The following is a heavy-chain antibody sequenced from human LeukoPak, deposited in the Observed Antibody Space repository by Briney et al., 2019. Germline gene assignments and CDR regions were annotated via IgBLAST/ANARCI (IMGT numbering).Heavy chain of an antibody. Sequence: GESLKISCKGSGYSFTTYWIGWVRQMPGKGLEWMGIIYPGDSDTRYSPSFQGQVTISADKSISTAFLQWSSVRASDTAMYYCAFPTGTWIRPFEYWGQGTLVTVSS. V-gene: IGHV5-51*01. CDR3: AFPTGTWIRPFEY. D-gene: IGHD1-14*01. J-gene: IGHJ4*02. CDR2: IYPGDSDT. CDR1: GYSFTTYW.